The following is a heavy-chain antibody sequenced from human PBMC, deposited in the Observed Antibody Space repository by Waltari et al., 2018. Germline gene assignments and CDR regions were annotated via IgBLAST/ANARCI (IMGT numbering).Heavy chain of an antibody. Sequence: QVQLQESGPGLVKPSETLSLTCAVSGYSISSGYYWDWIRQPPGKGLEWIGSIYHSGSTYYNPSLKSRVTISVDTSKNQFSLKLSSVTAADTAVYYCARPRYSGSYSDYWGQGTLVTVSS. CDR3: ARPRYSGSYSDY. J-gene: IGHJ4*02. CDR2: IYHSGST. D-gene: IGHD1-26*01. V-gene: IGHV4-38-2*01. CDR1: GYSISSGYY.